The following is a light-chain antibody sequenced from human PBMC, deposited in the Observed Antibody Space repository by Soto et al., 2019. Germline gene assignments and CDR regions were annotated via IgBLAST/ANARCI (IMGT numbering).Light chain of an antibody. CDR3: QVWDSSLLHHV. Sequence: SYELTQSPSVSVAPGQTARITCGGNNIGTKSVPWFQRRPGRAPVLVVFDDSDRPSGIPERFSGSKSGSTATLTITRVEAGDEADYYCQVWDSSLLHHVFGTGTKVTVL. CDR2: DDS. CDR1: NIGTKS. V-gene: IGLV3-21*02. J-gene: IGLJ1*01.